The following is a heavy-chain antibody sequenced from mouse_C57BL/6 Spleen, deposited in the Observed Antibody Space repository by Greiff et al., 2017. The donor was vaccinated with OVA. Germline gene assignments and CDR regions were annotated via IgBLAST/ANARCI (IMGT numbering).Heavy chain of an antibody. CDR1: GYAFSGYW. Sequence: VKVVESGAELVKPGASVKISCKASGYAFSGYWMTWVKQRPGKGLEWIGQIYPGDGDTNYNGKFKGKATLTADKSSSTAYMQLSSLTSEDSAVYFCVRGGITTGVAGDWYFEVWGTGTTVT. V-gene: IGHV1-80*01. CDR3: VRGGITTGVAGDWYFEV. CDR2: IYPGDGDT. D-gene: IGHD1-1*01. J-gene: IGHJ1*03.